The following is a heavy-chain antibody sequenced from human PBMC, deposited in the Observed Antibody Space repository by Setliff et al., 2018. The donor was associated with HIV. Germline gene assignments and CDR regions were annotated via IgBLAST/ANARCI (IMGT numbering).Heavy chain of an antibody. CDR1: GGSINRGTYY. V-gene: IGHV4-61*09. J-gene: IGHJ4*02. Sequence: SETLSLTCSVSGGSINRGTYYWTWIRQSAGKGLEWMGHIYSSGSTNYNPSLRTRVTMSVDTSKNQFSLKLNSLIAADTAVYFCARGGPDYYDYPYFDSWGQGTLVTVSS. CDR3: ARGGPDYYDYPYFDS. D-gene: IGHD3-22*01. CDR2: IYSSGST.